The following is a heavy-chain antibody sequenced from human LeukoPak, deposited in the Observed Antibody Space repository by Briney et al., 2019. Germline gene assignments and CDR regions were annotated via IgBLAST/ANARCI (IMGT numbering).Heavy chain of an antibody. CDR1: GFTFRTYD. Sequence: GGSLRLSCTASGFTFRTYDMHWVRQATGKGLEWVSAIGTIDDTYYAGSVKGRFTISREDAKNSLYLQMNNLRAGDTAVYYCVRETVATGSNYLAPLDIWGQGTMVTVSS. CDR3: VRETVATGSNYLAPLDI. D-gene: IGHD5-24*01. CDR2: IGTIDDT. V-gene: IGHV3-13*01. J-gene: IGHJ3*02.